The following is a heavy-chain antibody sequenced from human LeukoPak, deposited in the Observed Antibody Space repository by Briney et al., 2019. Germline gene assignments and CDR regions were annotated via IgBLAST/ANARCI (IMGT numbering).Heavy chain of an antibody. CDR1: GVTICSYY. J-gene: IGHJ4*02. CDR3: ARRARSSDY. V-gene: IGHV4-59*01. CDR2: IYYSGDS. D-gene: IGHD6-6*01. Sequence: SETLSLTCTVSGVTICSYYWSWLPQPPGKGLEWIGYIYYSGDSSYNPSLKSRVTISVGTSKNQLSLNLTSVTAADTAVYYCARRARSSDYWGQGTLVTVSS.